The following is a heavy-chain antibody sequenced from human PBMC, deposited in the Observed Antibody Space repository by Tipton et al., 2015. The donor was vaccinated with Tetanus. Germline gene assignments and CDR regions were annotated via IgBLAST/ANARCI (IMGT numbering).Heavy chain of an antibody. J-gene: IGHJ4*02. CDR1: GGSFSGYY. CDR2: ISGTGSIT. D-gene: IGHD1-7*01. V-gene: IGHV4-34*01. CDR3: ARGLGVAATTGFYF. Sequence: TLSLTCAVFGGSFSGYYWSWIRQTPGKGLEWIGEISGTGSITKYNPSLKSRVSISIDGAKSQFSLNLTSVTAADTALNYCARGLGVAATTGFYFWGRGTLVTVSA.